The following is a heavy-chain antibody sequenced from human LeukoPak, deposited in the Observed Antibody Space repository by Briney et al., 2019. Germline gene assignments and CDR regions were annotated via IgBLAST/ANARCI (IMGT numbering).Heavy chain of an antibody. CDR2: MYTSGST. J-gene: IGHJ4*02. Sequence: SETLSLTCSVSGGSSSSHCWSRIRQPAGKGLEWIGRMYTSGSTNYNPSLRSRVTMSLDTSKNQFSLKLSSVTAADTAVYYCARARGYDYDYWGQGTLVTVSS. V-gene: IGHV4-4*07. D-gene: IGHD5-12*01. CDR1: GGSSSSHC. CDR3: ARARGYDYDY.